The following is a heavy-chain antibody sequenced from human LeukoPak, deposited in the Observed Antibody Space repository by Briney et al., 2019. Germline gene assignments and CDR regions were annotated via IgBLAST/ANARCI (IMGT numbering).Heavy chain of an antibody. CDR3: ARGPKSSQWLAFYYFDY. CDR1: GGSISSYY. CDR2: IYYSGST. J-gene: IGHJ4*02. D-gene: IGHD6-19*01. V-gene: IGHV4-59*12. Sequence: PSETLSLTCTVSGGSISSYYWSWIRQPPGKGLEWIGYIYYSGSTNYNPSLKSRVTISVDTSKNQFSLKLSSVTAADTAVYYCARGPKSSQWLAFYYFDYWGQGTLVTVSS.